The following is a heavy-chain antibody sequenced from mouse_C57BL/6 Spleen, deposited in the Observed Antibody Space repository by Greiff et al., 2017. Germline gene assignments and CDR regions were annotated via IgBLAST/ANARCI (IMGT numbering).Heavy chain of an antibody. J-gene: IGHJ2*01. D-gene: IGHD2-2*01. CDR3: ARRNYYGYDGYFGY. Sequence: QVQLQQPGAELVMPGASVKLSCKASGYTFTSYWMHWVKQRPGQGLEWIGEIDPSDSYTNYNQKFKGKSTLTVDKSSSTAYMQLSSLTSEDSAVYDRARRNYYGYDGYFGYGGQGTTLTVSS. V-gene: IGHV1-69*01. CDR1: GYTFTSYW. CDR2: IDPSDSYT.